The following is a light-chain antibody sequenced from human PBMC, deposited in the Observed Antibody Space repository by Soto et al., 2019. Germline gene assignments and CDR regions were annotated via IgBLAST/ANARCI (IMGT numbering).Light chain of an antibody. CDR1: QGISTY. CDR3: QQLNSYPLT. J-gene: IGKJ4*01. Sequence: IQLTQSPSSLAASVGDRVTITCRASQGISTYLGWYQQRPGKAPKLLIYAASTLQSGVSSRFSGSGSGTDFTLTISSLHPEDVATYYCQQLNSYPLTFGGGTKVEIK. CDR2: AAS. V-gene: IGKV1-9*01.